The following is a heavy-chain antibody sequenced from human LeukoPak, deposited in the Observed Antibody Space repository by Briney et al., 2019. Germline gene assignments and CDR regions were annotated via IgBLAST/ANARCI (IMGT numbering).Heavy chain of an antibody. CDR2: IYYSGST. Sequence: NPSETLSLTCTVSGGSISSYYWSWIRQPPGKGLEWIGYIYYSGSTNYNPSLKSRVTISVDTSKNQFSLKLSSVTAADTAVYYCARVSMGGSSSSGDYFDYWGQGTLVTVSS. CDR3: ARVSMGGSSSSGDYFDY. D-gene: IGHD6-6*01. V-gene: IGHV4-59*01. J-gene: IGHJ4*02. CDR1: GGSISSYY.